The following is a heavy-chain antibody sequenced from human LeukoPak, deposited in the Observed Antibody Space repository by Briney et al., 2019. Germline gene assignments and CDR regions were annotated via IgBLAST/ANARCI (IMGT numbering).Heavy chain of an antibody. J-gene: IGHJ5*02. CDR3: ARGYNRAIIGVVRKGANWFDP. V-gene: IGHV4-39*07. D-gene: IGHD3-3*01. CDR2: IHYTGST. Sequence: TPSETLSLTCTVSGGSISSSSSYWGWIRQPPGKGLEWIGSIHYTGSTYCNPSLKSRVTISVDTSKRQFSLKLSSVSAADTAVYFCARGYNRAIIGVVRKGANWFDPWGQGTLVTVSS. CDR1: GGSISSSSSY.